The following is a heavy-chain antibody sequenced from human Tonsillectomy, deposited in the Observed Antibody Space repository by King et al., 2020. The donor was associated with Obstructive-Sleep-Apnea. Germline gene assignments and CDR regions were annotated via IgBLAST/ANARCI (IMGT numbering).Heavy chain of an antibody. CDR2: RKEDGSET. CDR1: GFTFSSYY. J-gene: IGHJ4*02. D-gene: IGHD2-21*02. V-gene: IGHV3-7*01. Sequence: VQLVESGGGLVQPGESLRLSCAASGFTFSSYYMSWVRQAPGKGLEWVANRKEDGSETYYVDSVRGRFTISRDNAKNSLFLQMNSLSAEDTAVYYCAREGISDCGGDCPFDYWGQGSLVTVSS. CDR3: AREGISDCGGDCPFDY.